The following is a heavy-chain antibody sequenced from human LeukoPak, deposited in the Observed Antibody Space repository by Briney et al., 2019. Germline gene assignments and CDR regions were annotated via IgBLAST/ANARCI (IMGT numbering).Heavy chain of an antibody. V-gene: IGHV4-59*01. D-gene: IGHD4-17*01. CDR2: VSSSGST. CDR3: ARGHYDLAP. J-gene: IGHJ5*02. CDR1: DGSISSNY. Sequence: SETLSLTCTVSDGSISSNYWSWIRQPPRKGLEWIGYVSSSGSTEYDPSLESRVTISLDTSKNQVSLNLNSVTAADTAIYFCARGHYDLAPWGQGILVTVSS.